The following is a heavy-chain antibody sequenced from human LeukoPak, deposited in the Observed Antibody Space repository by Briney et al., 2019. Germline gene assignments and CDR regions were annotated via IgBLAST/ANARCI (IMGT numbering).Heavy chain of an antibody. V-gene: IGHV1-8*03. CDR2: MNPNSGNT. J-gene: IGHJ4*02. D-gene: IGHD6-13*01. CDR1: GYTFTNYD. Sequence: ASVKVSCKASGYTFTNYDINWVRQATGQGLEWMGWMNPNSGNTGYAQKFQGRVTITRNTSISTAHMELSSLRSEDTAVYYCARGETAASFDYWGQGTLVTVSS. CDR3: ARGETAASFDY.